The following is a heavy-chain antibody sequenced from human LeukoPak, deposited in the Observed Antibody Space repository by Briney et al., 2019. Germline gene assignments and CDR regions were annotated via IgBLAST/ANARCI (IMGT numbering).Heavy chain of an antibody. CDR1: GFNFSNNL. J-gene: IGHJ4*02. CDR3: ARGGNDSGWHDAFGYFDS. V-gene: IGHV3-30*09. Sequence: GGSLRLSCAASGFNFSNNLLHWVRQAPGKGLEWVAVSSFNGVHKFYADSVKGRFVISGDNSKNTLYLQMNSLRVEDTGTYYCARGGNDSGWHDAFGYFDSWGQGVLVTVSS. CDR2: SSFNGVHK. D-gene: IGHD6-19*01.